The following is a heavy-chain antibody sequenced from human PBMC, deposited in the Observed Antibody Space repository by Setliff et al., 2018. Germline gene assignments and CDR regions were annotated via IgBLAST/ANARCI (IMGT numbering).Heavy chain of an antibody. J-gene: IGHJ4*02. CDR2: INHRGST. Sequence: LSLTCAAYGGTFSDYHWTWIRQSPEKGLEWIGEINHRGSTNYNPSLKSRVTISIDTSKDQFSLKLISMTAADTAVYCCARGRNIAARLLDSWGQGTLVTVSS. D-gene: IGHD6-6*01. CDR3: ARGRNIAARLLDS. CDR1: GGTFSDYH. V-gene: IGHV4-34*01.